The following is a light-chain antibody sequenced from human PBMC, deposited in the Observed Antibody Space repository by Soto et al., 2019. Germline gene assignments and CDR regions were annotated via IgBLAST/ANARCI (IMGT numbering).Light chain of an antibody. V-gene: IGKV4-1*01. CDR3: QQYYSTPYI. J-gene: IGKJ2*01. CDR2: WPS. Sequence: DIVMTQSPDSLAVSLGERATINCKSSQSVLYSSNNKNDLDWYQQKPVQPPKLLIYWPSTRESGVPDRFSGSGSGTELALAITRLQDEDVAGYYCQQYYSTPYICGQGTKLELK. CDR1: QSVLYSSNNKND.